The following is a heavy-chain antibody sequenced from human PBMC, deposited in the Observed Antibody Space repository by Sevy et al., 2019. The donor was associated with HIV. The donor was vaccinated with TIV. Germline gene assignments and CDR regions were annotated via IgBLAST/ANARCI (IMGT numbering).Heavy chain of an antibody. Sequence: SETLSLTCAVYGGSFSGYYWSWIRQPPGKGLEWIGEINHSGSTNYNPSLKSRVTISVATSKNQSTLKLNSVTAADTAVYYCARGQRITIFGVVNRNPGGMDVWGQGTTVTVSS. CDR1: GGSFSGYY. CDR2: INHSGST. CDR3: ARGQRITIFGVVNRNPGGMDV. D-gene: IGHD3-3*01. V-gene: IGHV4-34*01. J-gene: IGHJ6*02.